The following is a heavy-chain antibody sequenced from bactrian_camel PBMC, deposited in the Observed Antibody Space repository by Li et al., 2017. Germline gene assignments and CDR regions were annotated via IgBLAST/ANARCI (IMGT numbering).Heavy chain of an antibody. CDR1: GVTARRNC. J-gene: IGHJ4*01. D-gene: IGHD6*01. CDR3: AYAADLAGCSWYWDRKEYTY. CDR2: LSTTGGSG. Sequence: HVQLVESGGGSVQAGGSLRLSCAASGVTARRNCMAWFRQAPGKAREGVAGLSTTGGSGYYADPVKGRFTISKDNAANLLYLTMNSLKPEDTATYYCAYAADLAGCSWYWDRKEYTYWGQGTQVTVS. V-gene: IGHV3S1*01.